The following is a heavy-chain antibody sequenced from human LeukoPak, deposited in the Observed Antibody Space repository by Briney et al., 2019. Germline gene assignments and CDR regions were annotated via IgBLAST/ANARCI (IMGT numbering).Heavy chain of an antibody. CDR3: ARDLYCTNGVCEEWFDP. D-gene: IGHD2-8*01. CDR1: GASISSGGYY. J-gene: IGHJ5*02. CDR2: IYYSGST. Sequence: PSQTLSLTCTVSGASISSGGYYWSWLRQHPGKGLEWIGYIYYSGSTYYNPSLKSRFTISVDTSKNQFSLKLSSVTAAVTAVYYCARDLYCTNGVCEEWFDPWGQGTLVTVSS. V-gene: IGHV4-31*03.